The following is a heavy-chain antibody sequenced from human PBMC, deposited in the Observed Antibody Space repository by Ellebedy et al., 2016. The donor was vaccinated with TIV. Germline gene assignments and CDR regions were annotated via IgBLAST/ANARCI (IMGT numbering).Heavy chain of an antibody. D-gene: IGHD5-18*01. CDR2: ISGSGDTT. Sequence: PGGSLRLSCAASGSTFSSYGTTWVRQAPGKGLEWVSDISGSGDTTYYADSVKGRFTFSRDNSKNTVYLQMNSLRAEDTAVYYCAKTGGYIYGLPDFWGQGTLVTVSS. CDR1: GSTFSSYG. J-gene: IGHJ4*02. CDR3: AKTGGYIYGLPDF. V-gene: IGHV3-23*01.